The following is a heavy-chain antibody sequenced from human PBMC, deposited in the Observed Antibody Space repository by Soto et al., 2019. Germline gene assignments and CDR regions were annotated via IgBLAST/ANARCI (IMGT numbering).Heavy chain of an antibody. CDR2: INPSGGST. CDR1: GYTFTSYY. D-gene: IGHD4-17*01. J-gene: IGHJ6*02. CDR3: ARDPRVTTRLDYYYYYGMDV. Sequence: ASVKVSCKASGYTFTSYYMHWVRQAAGQGLGRMGIINPSGGSTSYAQKFQGRVTMTRDTSTSTVYMELSSLRSEDTAVYYCARDPRVTTRLDYYYYYGMDVWGQGTTVTVSS. V-gene: IGHV1-46*01.